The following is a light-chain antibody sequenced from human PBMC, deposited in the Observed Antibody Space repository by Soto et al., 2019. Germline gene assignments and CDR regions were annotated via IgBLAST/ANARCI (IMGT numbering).Light chain of an antibody. J-gene: IGKJ3*01. CDR1: QSISSW. Sequence: GDRVTITCRASQSISSWLAWYQQKPGKAPKLLIYKASSLQSGVPSRFSGSGSGTDFTLTISSLQPEDFATYYCQQSYSNPFTFGPGTKVDIK. V-gene: IGKV1-5*03. CDR3: QQSYSNPFT. CDR2: KAS.